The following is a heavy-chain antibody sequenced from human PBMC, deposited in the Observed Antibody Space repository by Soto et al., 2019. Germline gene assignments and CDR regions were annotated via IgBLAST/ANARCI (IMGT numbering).Heavy chain of an antibody. J-gene: IGHJ4*02. Sequence: QVRLLQSGAEVKESGASVKVSCEASGYTFTAYYIHWVRQAPGQGLEWMGWINPDTGGTDYAQKFQCWVTRTRDTSITTAFMELASLKIDDTAVYYCARAIARDGSSWYRGGYDSWGQGTLVTVSS. CDR1: GYTFTAYY. CDR2: INPDTGGT. V-gene: IGHV1-2*04. CDR3: ARAIARDGSSWYRGGYDS. D-gene: IGHD6-13*01.